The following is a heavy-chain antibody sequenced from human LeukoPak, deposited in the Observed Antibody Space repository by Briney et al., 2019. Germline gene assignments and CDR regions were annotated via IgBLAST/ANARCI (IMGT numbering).Heavy chain of an antibody. V-gene: IGHV3-30*04. CDR3: AGYGGYIFDY. Sequence: GGSLRLSCAASGFTFSSYAMHWVRQAPGKGLEWVAVISYDGSNKYYADSVKGRFTISRDNSKNTLYLQMNSLRAEDTAVYYCAGYGGYIFDYWGQGTLVTVSS. CDR2: ISYDGSNK. D-gene: IGHD4-17*01. J-gene: IGHJ4*02. CDR1: GFTFSSYA.